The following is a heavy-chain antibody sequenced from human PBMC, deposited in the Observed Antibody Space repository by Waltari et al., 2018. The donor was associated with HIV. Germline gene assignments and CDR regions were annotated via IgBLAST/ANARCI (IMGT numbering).Heavy chain of an antibody. CDR1: GGSFSGYY. CDR3: ATVWFGELLRERLFDY. Sequence: QVQLQQWGAGLLKPSETLSLTCAVYGGSFSGYYWSWICQPPGKGLEWIGENNHSGITNKNPSLKSRVTISVETTKNQFSLKLSSVTAADTAVYYCATVWFGELLRERLFDYWGQGTLVTVSS. D-gene: IGHD3-10*01. CDR2: NNHSGIT. V-gene: IGHV4-34*01. J-gene: IGHJ4*02.